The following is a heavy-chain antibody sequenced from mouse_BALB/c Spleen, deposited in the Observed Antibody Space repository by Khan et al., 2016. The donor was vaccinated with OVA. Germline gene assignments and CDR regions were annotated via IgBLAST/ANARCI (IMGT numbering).Heavy chain of an antibody. D-gene: IGHD2-1*01. CDR1: GYSFTSYW. CDR3: ARGRYGNWYFDV. V-gene: IGHV1-87*01. J-gene: IGHJ1*01. Sequence: VQLRESGAELARPGASVKLSCKASGYSFTSYWMQWVKQRPGQGLEWIGAIYPGDGDTRYTQKFKGKATLTADNSSSTAYMQLSSLASEDSAIYYCARGRYGNWYFDVWGAGTTVTVSS. CDR2: IYPGDGDT.